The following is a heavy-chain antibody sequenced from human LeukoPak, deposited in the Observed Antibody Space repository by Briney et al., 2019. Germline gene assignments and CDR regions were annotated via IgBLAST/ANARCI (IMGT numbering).Heavy chain of an antibody. Sequence: GGSLRLSCTGTGFTFRNYAINWVRRAPGKGLEWVSSITGGADSTYLADSVKGRFTISRDNARNSLYLQMNSLRAEDTALYYCARDLYGSGRYQRDYWGQGTLVTVSS. CDR2: ITGGADST. V-gene: IGHV3-23*01. D-gene: IGHD3-10*01. CDR1: GFTFRNYA. CDR3: ARDLYGSGRYQRDY. J-gene: IGHJ4*02.